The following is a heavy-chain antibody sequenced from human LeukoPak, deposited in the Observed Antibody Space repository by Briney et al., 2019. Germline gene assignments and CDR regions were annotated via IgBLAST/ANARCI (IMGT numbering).Heavy chain of an antibody. Sequence: SETLSLTCTVSGGSISSRSYYWGWIRQPPGKGLEWIGSIYNSGSTNYNPSLKSRVTISVDTSKNQFSLKLSSVTAADTAVYYCARGRMPTGTYFGVVIIPLLFDYWGQGTLVTVSS. V-gene: IGHV4-39*07. D-gene: IGHD3-3*01. CDR2: IYNSGST. CDR1: GGSISSRSYY. CDR3: ARGRMPTGTYFGVVIIPLLFDY. J-gene: IGHJ4*02.